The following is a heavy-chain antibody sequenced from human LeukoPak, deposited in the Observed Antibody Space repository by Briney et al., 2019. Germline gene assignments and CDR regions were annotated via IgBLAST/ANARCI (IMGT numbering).Heavy chain of an antibody. Sequence: ASVKVSCKSSGYTGYYMHWVRHAPGQGLEWMVWINPNSGGTNYAQTFQGRVTMTRYTSISTAYMELSRLRSDDAAVYYCARDVLAKNYGLDVWGQGTTVTVSS. J-gene: IGHJ6*02. CDR1: GYTGYY. CDR2: INPNSGGT. V-gene: IGHV1-2*02. CDR3: ARDVLAKNYGLDV. D-gene: IGHD2-8*02.